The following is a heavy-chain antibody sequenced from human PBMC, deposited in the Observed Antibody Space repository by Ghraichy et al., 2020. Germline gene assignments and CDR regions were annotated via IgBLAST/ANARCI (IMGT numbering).Heavy chain of an antibody. J-gene: IGHJ4*02. V-gene: IGHV3-7*01. CDR1: GFISSNYW. CDR2: INQDGGEM. CDR3: GSNLPAFDL. Sequence: GGSLRLSCAASGFISSNYWMSWVRQAPGKGLEWVANINQDGGEMYYVDSVKGRFTVSRDNAKNSLHLQMNSLRAEDTAVYYCGSNLPAFDLWGQGTLVTVSS.